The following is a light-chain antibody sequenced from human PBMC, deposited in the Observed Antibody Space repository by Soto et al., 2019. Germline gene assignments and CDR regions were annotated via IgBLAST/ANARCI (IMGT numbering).Light chain of an antibody. CDR3: QSYDSSLSGPDV. Sequence: VVTQPPSVSGAPGQRVTISCTASNSNIGAGYDVHWYQQLPGTAPKLLIYGNSNRPSGVPDRFSGSRSGTSASLAITGLQAEDEADYYCQSYDSSLSGPDVFGTGTKLTVL. V-gene: IGLV1-40*01. CDR1: NSNIGAGYD. CDR2: GNS. J-gene: IGLJ1*01.